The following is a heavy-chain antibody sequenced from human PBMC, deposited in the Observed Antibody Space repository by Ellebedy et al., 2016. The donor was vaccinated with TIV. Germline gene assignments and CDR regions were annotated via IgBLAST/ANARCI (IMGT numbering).Heavy chain of an antibody. D-gene: IGHD6-19*01. V-gene: IGHV3-66*01. CDR1: GFTVGNNY. CDR2: LYSVGST. Sequence: GESLKISCAASGFTVGNNYMSWVRQAPGKGLEWVALLYSVGSTDYADSVRGRFTVSRDNSKNTLYLQMNSLKAEETAVYYCAKRSVTVADTGLLYWGQGTLVTVSS. J-gene: IGHJ4*02. CDR3: AKRSVTVADTGLLY.